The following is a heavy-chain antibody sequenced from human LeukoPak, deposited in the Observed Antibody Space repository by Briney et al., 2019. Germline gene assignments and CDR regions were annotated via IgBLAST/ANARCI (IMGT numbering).Heavy chain of an antibody. Sequence: GGSLRLSCAASGFTFSSYAMHWVRQAPGKGLEYVSAISSNGGSTYYANSVKGRFTISRDNSKNTLYLRMGSLRAEDMAVYYCARQRAPGLNDYWGQGTLVTVSS. J-gene: IGHJ4*02. CDR3: ARQRAPGLNDY. V-gene: IGHV3-64*01. CDR1: GFTFSSYA. CDR2: ISSNGGST. D-gene: IGHD1-14*01.